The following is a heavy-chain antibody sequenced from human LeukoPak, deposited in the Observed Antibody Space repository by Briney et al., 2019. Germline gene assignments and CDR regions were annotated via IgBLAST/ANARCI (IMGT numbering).Heavy chain of an antibody. Sequence: PSQTLSLTCTVSGNSISSGDNYWSWIRQPAGKGLEWIGRIYTSGSTNYNPSLKSRVTISVDTSKNQFSLKLSSVTAADTAVYYCARAPVAGNIYLGTYYFDYWGQGTLVTVSS. CDR3: ARAPVAGNIYLGTYYFDY. V-gene: IGHV4-61*02. D-gene: IGHD6-19*01. CDR2: IYTSGST. J-gene: IGHJ4*02. CDR1: GNSISSGDNY.